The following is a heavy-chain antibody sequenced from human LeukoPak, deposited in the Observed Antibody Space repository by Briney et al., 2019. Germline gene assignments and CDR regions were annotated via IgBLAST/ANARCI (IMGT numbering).Heavy chain of an antibody. CDR3: ARPGTSWYTTYYFDS. V-gene: IGHV1-18*01. CDR1: GYSFANYV. D-gene: IGHD6-13*01. J-gene: IGHJ4*02. CDR2: ISPYNGNT. Sequence: ASVKVSCKASGYSFANYVINWVRQVPGQGLEWIGWISPYNGNTDYTQKLQGRVTLTTDTSTSTAYMELRSLRSDDTAVYYCARPGTSWYTTYYFDSWGQGTLVTVSS.